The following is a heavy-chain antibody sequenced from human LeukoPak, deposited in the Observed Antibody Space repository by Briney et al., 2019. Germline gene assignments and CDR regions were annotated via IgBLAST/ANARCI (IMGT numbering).Heavy chain of an antibody. J-gene: IGHJ4*02. CDR3: ARDSDRAAMVTSD. CDR1: GGSFSGYY. V-gene: IGHV4-30-4*08. Sequence: SETLSLTCAVYGGSFSGYYWSWIRQPPGKGLEWIGYIYYSGSTYYNPSLKSRVTISVDTSKNQFSLKLSSVTAADTAVYYCARDSDRAAMVTSDWGQGTLVTVSS. D-gene: IGHD5-18*01. CDR2: IYYSGST.